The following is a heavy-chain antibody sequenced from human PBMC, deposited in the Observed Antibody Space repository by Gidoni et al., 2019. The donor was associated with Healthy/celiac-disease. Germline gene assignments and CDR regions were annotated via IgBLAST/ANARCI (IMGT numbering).Heavy chain of an antibody. CDR1: GYTFTSYA. J-gene: IGHJ4*02. CDR2: INAGNGNT. Sequence: QVQLVQSGAEVKKHGASVKVSCKASGYTFTSYAMHWVRQAPGQRLEWMGWINAGNGNTKYSQKFQGRVTITRDTSASTAYMELSSLRSEDTAVYYCARVSSGSYYGNYWGQGTLVTVSS. V-gene: IGHV1-3*01. D-gene: IGHD1-26*01. CDR3: ARVSSGSYYGNY.